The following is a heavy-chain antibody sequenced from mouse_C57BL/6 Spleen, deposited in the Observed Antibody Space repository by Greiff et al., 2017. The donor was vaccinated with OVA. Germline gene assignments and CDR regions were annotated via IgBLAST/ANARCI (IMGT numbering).Heavy chain of an antibody. V-gene: IGHV1-53*01. J-gene: IGHJ4*01. Sequence: QVQLQQPGTELVKPGASVKLSCKASGYTFTSYWMHWVKQRPGQGLEWIGNINPSNGGTNYNEKFKSKATLTVDKSSSTAYMQRSSLASEDSAVYYCARGSSYPVAMDYWGQGTSVTVSS. CDR3: ARGSSYPVAMDY. CDR2: INPSNGGT. CDR1: GYTFTSYW. D-gene: IGHD1-1*01.